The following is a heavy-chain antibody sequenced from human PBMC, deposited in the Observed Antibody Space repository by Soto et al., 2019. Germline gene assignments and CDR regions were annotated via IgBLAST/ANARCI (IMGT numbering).Heavy chain of an antibody. V-gene: IGHV3-9*01. CDR2: ISWNSGSI. CDR1: GFTFDDYA. J-gene: IGHJ4*02. Sequence: EVQLVESGGGLVQPGRSLRLSCAASGFTFDDYAMHWVRQAPGKGLEWVSGISWNSGSIGYADSVKGRFSISRDNAKNSLYLQMNRLRAEDTALYYCAKGSIGAATSMFDYWGQGTLVTVPS. CDR3: AKGSIGAATSMFDY. D-gene: IGHD6-13*01.